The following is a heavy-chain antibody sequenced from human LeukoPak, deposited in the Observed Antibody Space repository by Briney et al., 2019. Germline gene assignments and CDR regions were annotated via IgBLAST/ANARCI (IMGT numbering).Heavy chain of an antibody. Sequence: SETLSLTCTVSGGSISSYYWSWIRQPPGKGLEWIGYIYTSGSTNYNPSLKSRVTISVDTSKNQFSLKLSSVTAADTAVYYCARATGSFDYWGQGTLVTVSS. CDR1: GGSISSYY. V-gene: IGHV4-4*09. CDR3: ARATGSFDY. J-gene: IGHJ4*02. D-gene: IGHD1-1*01. CDR2: IYTSGST.